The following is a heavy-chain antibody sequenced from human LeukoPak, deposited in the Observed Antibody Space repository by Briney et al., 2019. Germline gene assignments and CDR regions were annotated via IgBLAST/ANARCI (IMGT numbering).Heavy chain of an antibody. CDR2: IYPGDSDT. Sequence: RGASLQISCKGSGYSFTSYWIGWVRQMPGKGLEWMGIIYPGDSDTRYSPSFQGQVTISADKSISTAYLQWSSLKASDTAMYYCARGSVLMVYATNWFDPWGQGTLVTVSS. CDR3: ARGSVLMVYATNWFDP. V-gene: IGHV5-51*01. J-gene: IGHJ5*02. D-gene: IGHD2-8*01. CDR1: GYSFTSYW.